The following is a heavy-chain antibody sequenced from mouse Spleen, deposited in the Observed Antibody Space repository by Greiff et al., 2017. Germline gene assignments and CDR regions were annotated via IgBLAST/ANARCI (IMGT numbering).Heavy chain of an antibody. D-gene: IGHD2-13*01. CDR2: KSSSGTI. CDR1: GISITTGNYR. V-gene: IGHV3-5*01. J-gene: IGHJ2*01. CDR3: ARVANYGDYYFDY. Sequence: EVKLVESGPGLVKPSQTVFLTCTVTGISITTGNYRWSWIRQFPGKKREWMGSKSSSGTITYNPSLTSRTTITRDTPKNQFFLEMNSLTAEDTATYYCARVANYGDYYFDYWGQGTTLTVSS.